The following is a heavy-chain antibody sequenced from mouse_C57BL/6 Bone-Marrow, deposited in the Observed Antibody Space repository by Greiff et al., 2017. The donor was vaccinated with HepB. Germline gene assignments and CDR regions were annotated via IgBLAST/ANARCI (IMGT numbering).Heavy chain of an antibody. J-gene: IGHJ2*01. CDR2: INYDGSST. V-gene: IGHV5-16*01. CDR1: GFTFSDYY. CDR3: AREAQLGFDY. D-gene: IGHD4-1*02. Sequence: EVQRVESEGGLVQPGSSMKLSCTASGFTFSDYYMAWVRQVPEKGLEWVANINYDGSSTYYLDSLKSRFIISRDNAKNILYLQMSSLKSEDTATYYCAREAQLGFDYWGQGTTLTVSS.